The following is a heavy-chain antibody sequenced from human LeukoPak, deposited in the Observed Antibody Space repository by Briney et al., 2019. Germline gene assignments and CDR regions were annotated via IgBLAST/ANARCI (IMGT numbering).Heavy chain of an antibody. CDR3: ANERYDFWSGSAEGYFDY. CDR2: DGSEK. J-gene: IGHJ4*02. V-gene: IGHV3-30*02. Sequence: DGSEKYYVDSVKGRFIISRDNSKNTLYLQMNSLRAEDTAVYYCANERYDFWSGSAEGYFDYWGQGTLVTVSS. D-gene: IGHD3-3*01.